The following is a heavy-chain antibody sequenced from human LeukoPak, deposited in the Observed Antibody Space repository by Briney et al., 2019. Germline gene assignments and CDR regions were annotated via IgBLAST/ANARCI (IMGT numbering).Heavy chain of an antibody. Sequence: GGSLGLSCVTSGFTFSSYAMTWIRQVPGKGLEWVSAIKPSDGSTFYADSVKGRFTISRDSSKNTLYLQMNSLRAEDTAVYYCAKLTSGWFEDFWGQGTLVTVSS. CDR3: AKLTSGWFEDF. V-gene: IGHV3-23*01. D-gene: IGHD6-19*01. CDR1: GFTFSSYA. CDR2: IKPSDGST. J-gene: IGHJ4*02.